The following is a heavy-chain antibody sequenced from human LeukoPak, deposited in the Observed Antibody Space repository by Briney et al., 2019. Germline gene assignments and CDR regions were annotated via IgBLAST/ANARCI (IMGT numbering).Heavy chain of an antibody. CDR2: ISYDGSNK. J-gene: IGHJ4*02. Sequence: PGGSLRLSCAASGFTFSSYNMDWVRQAPGKGLEWVAVISYDGSNKYYADSVKGRVTISRDNSRNTIYLEMNGLRAEDTAMYYCARGGSGWSFNYWSEGTLLTVSS. CDR1: GFTFSSYN. D-gene: IGHD6-19*01. V-gene: IGHV3-30-3*01. CDR3: ARGGSGWSFNY.